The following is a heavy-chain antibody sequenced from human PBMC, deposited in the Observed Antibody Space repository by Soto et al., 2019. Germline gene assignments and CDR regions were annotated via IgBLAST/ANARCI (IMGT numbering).Heavy chain of an antibody. D-gene: IGHD2-15*01. Sequence: SETLSLTCTVSGGSISSYYWSWIRQPAGKGLEWIGRIYTSGSTNYNPSLKSRVTMSVGTSKNQFSLKLSSVTAADTAVYYCAREVVVVVAATKVITDWFDPWGQGTLVTVSS. J-gene: IGHJ5*02. CDR3: AREVVVVVAATKVITDWFDP. CDR1: GGSISSYY. CDR2: IYTSGST. V-gene: IGHV4-4*07.